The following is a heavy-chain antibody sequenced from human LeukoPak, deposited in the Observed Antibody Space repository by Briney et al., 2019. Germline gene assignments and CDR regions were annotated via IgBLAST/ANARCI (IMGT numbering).Heavy chain of an antibody. CDR3: ARGGLGYYFDY. V-gene: IGHV3-30-3*01. CDR1: GFTFSSYA. J-gene: IGHJ4*02. Sequence: PGRSLRLSCAASGFTFSSYAMHWVRQAPGKGLEWVAVISYDGSNKYYADSVKGRFTISRDNSKNTLYLQMNSLRAEDTAVYYCARGGLGYYFDYWGQGTLVTVSS. D-gene: IGHD3-16*01. CDR2: ISYDGSNK.